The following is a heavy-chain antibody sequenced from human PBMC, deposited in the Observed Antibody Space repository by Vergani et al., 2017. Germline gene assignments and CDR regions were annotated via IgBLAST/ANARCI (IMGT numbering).Heavy chain of an antibody. CDR2: IYPGDSDT. J-gene: IGHJ6*02. CDR3: ASNSMAGYYYYGMDV. Sequence: EVQLVPSGAEVKKPGASLKISCKGSGYSFTSYWIGWVRQMPGKGLEWMGIIYPGDSDTRYSPSFQGQVTISADKSISTAYLQWSSLKASDTAMYYCASNSMAGYYYYGMDVWGQGTTVTVSS. CDR1: GYSFTSYW. D-gene: IGHD2/OR15-2a*01. V-gene: IGHV5-51*01.